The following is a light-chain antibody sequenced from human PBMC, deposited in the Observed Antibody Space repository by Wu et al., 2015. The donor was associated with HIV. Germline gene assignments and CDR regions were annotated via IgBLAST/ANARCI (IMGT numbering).Light chain of an antibody. J-gene: IGKJ4*01. Sequence: EIVLTQSPGTLSLSPGERVILSCRASQTVDSSFLTWYQQKPGQAPRLLIYHASTRATGIPDRFSGSGSGTDFTLTINRLEPEDFALYYCQAYGTSPKHAFGGGPGGD. CDR2: HAS. V-gene: IGKV3-20*01. CDR1: QTVDSSF. CDR3: QAYGTSPKHA.